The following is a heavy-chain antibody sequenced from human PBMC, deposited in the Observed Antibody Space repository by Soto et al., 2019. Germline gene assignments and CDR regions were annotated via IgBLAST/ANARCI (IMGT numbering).Heavy chain of an antibody. D-gene: IGHD6-19*01. J-gene: IGHJ4*02. V-gene: IGHV1-18*04. Sequence: ASVKVSCKACGYTFTSYGISGVRQAPGQGLAGMGWSSAYNGNKYYAQKLQGRATMTTDTSTSTAYMELRSLRSDDTAVYYCGRDGGQWLVQYCFDYWGQGTLVTVSS. CDR1: GYTFTSYG. CDR3: GRDGGQWLVQYCFDY. CDR2: SSAYNGNK.